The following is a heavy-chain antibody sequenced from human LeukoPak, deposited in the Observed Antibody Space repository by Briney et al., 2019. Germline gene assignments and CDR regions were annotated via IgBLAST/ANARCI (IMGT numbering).Heavy chain of an antibody. CDR2: INHSGST. CDR3: ARGGPAPVYYMDV. V-gene: IGHV4-34*01. Sequence: PSETLSLTCAVYGGSFSGYYWSWIRQPPGKGLEWIGEINHSGSTNYNPSLKSRVTISVDTSKNQFSLKLRSVTAADTAVYYCARGGPAPVYYMDVWGKGTTVTVSS. D-gene: IGHD1-14*01. CDR1: GGSFSGYY. J-gene: IGHJ6*03.